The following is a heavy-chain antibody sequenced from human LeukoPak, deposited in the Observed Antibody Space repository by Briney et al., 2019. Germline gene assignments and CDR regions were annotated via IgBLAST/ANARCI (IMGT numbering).Heavy chain of an antibody. J-gene: IGHJ4*02. Sequence: GGSLRLSCAASGFIFSSYAMSWVRQAPGKGLEWVSTISGSGGSTYYADSVKGRFTISRDNSKNTLFLQMNSLRAEDTAVYSCAKARLGRGDCCPFEFWGRGTLVTVSS. CDR1: GFIFSSYA. V-gene: IGHV3-23*01. CDR2: ISGSGGST. CDR3: AKARLGRGDCCPFEF. D-gene: IGHD2-21*02.